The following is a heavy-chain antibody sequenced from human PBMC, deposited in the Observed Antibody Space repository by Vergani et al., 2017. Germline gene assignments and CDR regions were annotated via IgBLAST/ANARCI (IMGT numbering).Heavy chain of an antibody. D-gene: IGHD7-27*01. CDR2: IYTSGST. J-gene: IGHJ5*02. Sequence: QVQLQESGPGLVKPSQTLSLTCTVSGGSISSGGYYWSWIRQPAGKGLEWIGRIYTSGSTNYNPSLKSRVTISVDTSKNQFSLKLSSVTAADTAVYYCARDLGRPPDNWFDPWGQGTLVTVSS. CDR1: GGSISSGGYY. CDR3: ARDLGRPPDNWFDP. V-gene: IGHV4-61*02.